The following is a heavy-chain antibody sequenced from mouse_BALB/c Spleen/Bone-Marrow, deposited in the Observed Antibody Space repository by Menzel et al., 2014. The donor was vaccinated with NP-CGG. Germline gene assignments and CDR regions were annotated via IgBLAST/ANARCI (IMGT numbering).Heavy chain of an antibody. CDR1: GYTFSNYW. J-gene: IGHJ2*01. V-gene: IGHV1-5*01. CDR3: TTLARNKFDY. Sequence: EVQLQQSGTVLARPGAAVQMSCKASGYTFSNYWMHWVKQRPGQGLEWIGTIYPGNSDITYNQKFKGKATLTAVTSTSTAYMELSSLTNEDSAVYYCTTLARNKFDYWGQGTTLTVSS. CDR2: IYPGNSDI. D-gene: IGHD3-1*01.